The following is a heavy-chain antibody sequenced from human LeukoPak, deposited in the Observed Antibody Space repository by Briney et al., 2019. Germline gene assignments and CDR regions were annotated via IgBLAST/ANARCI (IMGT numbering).Heavy chain of an antibody. Sequence: PGGSLRLSCAASGFTFSNYWMTWVRQAPGKGLEWVANIKQDGSEKYYVDSVKGRFTISRDNPKNTLYLQMNSLRAEDTAVYYCARDGHAFDIWGQGTMVSVSS. CDR1: GFTFSNYW. CDR3: ARDGHAFDI. CDR2: IKQDGSEK. V-gene: IGHV3-7*01. J-gene: IGHJ3*02. D-gene: IGHD3/OR15-3a*01.